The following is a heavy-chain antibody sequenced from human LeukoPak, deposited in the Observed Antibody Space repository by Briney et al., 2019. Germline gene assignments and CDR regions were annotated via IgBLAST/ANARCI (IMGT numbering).Heavy chain of an antibody. CDR3: ARDGAGIYDAFDI. D-gene: IGHD3-10*01. CDR1: GGSISSYY. CDR2: IYYSGST. Sequence: PSETLSLTCIVSGGSISSYYWSWIRQPPGKGLEWIGYIYYSGSTNYNPSLKSRVTISVDTSKNQFSLKLSSVTAADTAVYYCARDGAGIYDAFDIWGQGTMVTVSS. J-gene: IGHJ3*02. V-gene: IGHV4-59*01.